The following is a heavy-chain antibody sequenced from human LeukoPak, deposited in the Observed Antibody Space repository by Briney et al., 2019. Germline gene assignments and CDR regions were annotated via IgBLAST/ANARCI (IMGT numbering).Heavy chain of an antibody. Sequence: GGSLRLSCAASGFTFSNYWLHWVRQAPGKGLVWVSRVNFDGTTTNYADSVKGRLTISRDNTKTTLYLQMNSLRAEDTAVYYCSGDPGDYWGQGTLVTVSS. D-gene: IGHD3-10*01. CDR1: GFTFSNYW. CDR3: SGDPGDY. V-gene: IGHV3-74*01. CDR2: VNFDGTTT. J-gene: IGHJ4*02.